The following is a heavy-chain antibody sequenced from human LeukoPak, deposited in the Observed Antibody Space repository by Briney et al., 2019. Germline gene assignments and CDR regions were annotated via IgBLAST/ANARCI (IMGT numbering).Heavy chain of an antibody. CDR3: ARGRRAFGSSWYYFDY. J-gene: IGHJ4*02. CDR2: ISGNNGNT. Sequence: KPGASVKVSCKASGYKFIHYGISWVRQAPGQGLEWMGWISGNNGNTNYAEKFQGRVTMTTDTSTTTAYMELSSLRSEDTAVYYCARGRRAFGSSWYYFDYWGQGTLVTVSP. V-gene: IGHV1-18*01. CDR1: GYKFIHYG. D-gene: IGHD6-13*01.